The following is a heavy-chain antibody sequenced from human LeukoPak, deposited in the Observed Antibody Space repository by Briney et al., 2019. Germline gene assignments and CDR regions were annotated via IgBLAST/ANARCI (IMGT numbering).Heavy chain of an antibody. Sequence: PGGSLRLSCAASGFTFSSYYMTWVRQAPGQGLEWVANIRQDGSAEFYADSVKGRFTISRDNAKNTLFLQMNRLRPEDAAVYYCAKAPVTTCRGAYCYPFDYWGQGTLVTVSS. J-gene: IGHJ4*02. CDR3: AKAPVTTCRGAYCYPFDY. CDR1: GFTFSSYY. CDR2: IRQDGSAE. V-gene: IGHV3-7*03. D-gene: IGHD2-21*01.